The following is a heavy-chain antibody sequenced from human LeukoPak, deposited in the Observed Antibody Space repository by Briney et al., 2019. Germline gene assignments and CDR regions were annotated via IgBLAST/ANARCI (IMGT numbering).Heavy chain of an antibody. V-gene: IGHV3-74*01. CDR2: INSDGGTT. D-gene: IGHD5-18*01. Sequence: GGSLRLSCGASGFTFGTYWMHWVRQAPGKGLVWVSGINSDGGTTTYADSVKGRFTISRDNAKNSLYLQMNSLRAEDTAVYYCARELDTAMVYYYYYYYYMDVWGKGTTVTVSS. J-gene: IGHJ6*03. CDR1: GFTFGTYW. CDR3: ARELDTAMVYYYYYYYYMDV.